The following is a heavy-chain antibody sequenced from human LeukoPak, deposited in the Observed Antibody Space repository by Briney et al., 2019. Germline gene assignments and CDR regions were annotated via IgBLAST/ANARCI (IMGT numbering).Heavy chain of an antibody. Sequence: GGSLRLSCAASGFTFSSYGMHWVRQAPGKGLEWVAFIRYDGSNKYYADSVKGRFTISRDNSKNTLYLQMNSLRAEDTAVYYCAKDGGSSGYYPYYYYYYMDVWGKGTTVTVSS. V-gene: IGHV3-30*02. CDR1: GFTFSSYG. J-gene: IGHJ6*03. D-gene: IGHD3-22*01. CDR3: AKDGGSSGYYPYYYYYYMDV. CDR2: IRYDGSNK.